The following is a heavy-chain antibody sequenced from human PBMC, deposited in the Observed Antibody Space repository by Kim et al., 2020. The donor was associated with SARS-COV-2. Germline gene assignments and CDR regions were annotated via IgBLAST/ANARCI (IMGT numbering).Heavy chain of an antibody. J-gene: IGHJ2*01. CDR3: AKEGDCTSTACFSWYFDL. D-gene: IGHD2-2*01. V-gene: IGHV3-23*01. Sequence: VKGRFTISSDDSKNTVYLEMSSLRADDTAFYYCAKEGDCTSTACFSWYFDLWGRGTLVTVSS.